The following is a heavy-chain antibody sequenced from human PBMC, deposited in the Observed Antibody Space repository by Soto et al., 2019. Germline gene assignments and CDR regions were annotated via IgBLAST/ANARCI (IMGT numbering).Heavy chain of an antibody. Sequence: PSETLSLTCTFSGCSISSSSYYLGWIRQPPGKGLEWIGSIYYSGSTYYNPSLKSRVTISVDTSKNQFSLKLSSVTAADTAVYYCARHYDFWSGYCDYWGQGTLVTVSS. CDR2: IYYSGST. CDR3: ARHYDFWSGYCDY. V-gene: IGHV4-39*01. J-gene: IGHJ4*02. CDR1: GCSISSSSYY. D-gene: IGHD3-3*01.